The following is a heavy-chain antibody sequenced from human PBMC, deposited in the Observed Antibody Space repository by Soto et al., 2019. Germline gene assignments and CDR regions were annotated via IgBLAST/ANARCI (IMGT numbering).Heavy chain of an antibody. V-gene: IGHV3-30-3*01. CDR2: ISYDGSNK. D-gene: IGHD1-26*01. CDR3: ARGVYEWELRWGMDV. Sequence: QVQLVESGGGVVQPGRSLRLSCAASGFTFSSYAMHWVRQAPGKGLEWVAVISYDGSNKYYADSVKGRFTISRDNSXXTLYLQMNSLRAEDTAVYYCARGVYEWELRWGMDVWGQGTTVTVSS. J-gene: IGHJ6*02. CDR1: GFTFSSYA.